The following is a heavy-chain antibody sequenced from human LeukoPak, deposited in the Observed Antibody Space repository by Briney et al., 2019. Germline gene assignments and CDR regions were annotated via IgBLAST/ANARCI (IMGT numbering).Heavy chain of an antibody. CDR1: GGSISSYY. CDR3: ARGGSWFYYYGMDV. CDR2: IYYSGNT. Sequence: PLETLSLTCTVSGGSISSYYWSWIRQPPGKGLEWIGNIYYSGNTNYNPSLKSRVTISVDTSKNQFSLKLSSVTAADTAVYYCARGGSWFYYYGMDVWGQGTTVTVSS. D-gene: IGHD6-13*01. V-gene: IGHV4-59*01. J-gene: IGHJ6*02.